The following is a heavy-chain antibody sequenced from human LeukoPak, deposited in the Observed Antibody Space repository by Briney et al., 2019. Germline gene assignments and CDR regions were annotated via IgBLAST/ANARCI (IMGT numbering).Heavy chain of an antibody. CDR1: GFTFSSYN. CDR3: ATTASRGPQSAEYFQY. J-gene: IGHJ1*01. CDR2: ISYDGSNK. Sequence: PGGSLRLSCAASGFTFSSYNMHWVRQAPGKGLEWVAVISYDGSNKYYADSVKGRSTISRDNSKNTLYLQMNSLRAEDTAVYYCATTASRGPQSAEYFQYWGQGTLVTVSS. V-gene: IGHV3-30-3*01.